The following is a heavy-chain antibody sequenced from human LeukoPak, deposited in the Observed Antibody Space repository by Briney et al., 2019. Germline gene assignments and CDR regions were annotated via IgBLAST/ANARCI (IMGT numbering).Heavy chain of an antibody. V-gene: IGHV3-74*01. CDR1: GFTFSSYW. Sequence: GGSLRLSCAASGFTFSSYWMHWVRQAPGKGLVWVSRINSDGSSTSYADSVKGRLTISRDNSKNTLYLQMNSLRAEDTAVYYCAKDHYYDSSGYAFDIWGQGTMVTVSS. J-gene: IGHJ3*02. D-gene: IGHD3-22*01. CDR3: AKDHYYDSSGYAFDI. CDR2: INSDGSST.